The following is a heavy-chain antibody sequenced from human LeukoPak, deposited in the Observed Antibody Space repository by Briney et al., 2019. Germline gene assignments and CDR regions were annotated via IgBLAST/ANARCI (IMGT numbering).Heavy chain of an antibody. CDR1: GFTFDDYA. CDR3: VKGSGSYEYYYYMDV. D-gene: IGHD3-10*01. V-gene: IGHV3-9*01. J-gene: IGHJ6*03. Sequence: GGSLRLSCAASGFTFDDYAMHWVRQVPGKGLEWVSGISRNSDSIGYADSVKGRLTISRANAKSSLYLQMNSLRAEDTALYYCVKGSGSYEYYYYMDVWGKGTTVTVSS. CDR2: ISRNSDSI.